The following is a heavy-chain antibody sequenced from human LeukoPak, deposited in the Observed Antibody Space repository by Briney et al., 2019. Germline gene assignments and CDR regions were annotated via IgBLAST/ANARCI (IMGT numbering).Heavy chain of an antibody. CDR2: ISSSSSYI. V-gene: IGHV3-21*01. Sequence: GGSLRPSGPASGFTSISKSMNWVGQAQGKGLEWVSSISSSSSYIYYADSVKGRFTISRDNAKNSLYLQMNSLRAEDTAVYYCARANLVATKHFDYWGQGTLVTVSS. D-gene: IGHD5-12*01. J-gene: IGHJ4*02. CDR1: GFTSISKS. CDR3: ARANLVATKHFDY.